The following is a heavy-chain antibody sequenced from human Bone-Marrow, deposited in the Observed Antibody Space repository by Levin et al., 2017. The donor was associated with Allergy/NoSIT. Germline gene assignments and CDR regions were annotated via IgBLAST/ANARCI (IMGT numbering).Heavy chain of an antibody. D-gene: IGHD3-3*01. V-gene: IGHV3-7*01. Sequence: GGSLRLSCTASGFTFSAHWMTWVRQAPGKGLEWVANIKEDGSKKYYVDSVKGRFTISRDNANNSVFLQMNSLRVEDTAVYFCVRASYDFWSGYYEHHYFDHWGQGTLVTVSS. J-gene: IGHJ4*02. CDR1: GFTFSAHW. CDR3: VRASYDFWSGYYEHHYFDH. CDR2: IKEDGSKK.